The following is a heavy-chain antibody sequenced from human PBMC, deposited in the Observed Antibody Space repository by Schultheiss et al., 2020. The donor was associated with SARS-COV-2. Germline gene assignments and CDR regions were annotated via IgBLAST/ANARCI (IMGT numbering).Heavy chain of an antibody. Sequence: GGSLRLSCAASGFTFSSHAMHWVRQAPGKGLEWVAVISYDGSDKYYGDSLKGRFTISRDNSKNTLYLQMNSLRADDTAVYYCARDSRSGTISYWGQGILGTVAS. CDR3: ARDSRSGTISY. J-gene: IGHJ4*02. V-gene: IGHV3-30-3*01. CDR1: GFTFSSHA. CDR2: ISYDGSDK. D-gene: IGHD1-7*01.